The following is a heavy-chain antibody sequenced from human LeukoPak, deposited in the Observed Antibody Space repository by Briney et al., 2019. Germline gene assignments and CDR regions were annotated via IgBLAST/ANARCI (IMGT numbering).Heavy chain of an antibody. CDR3: ARGLLGYYYYYMDV. J-gene: IGHJ6*03. V-gene: IGHV1-8*01. D-gene: IGHD2-21*01. CDR2: MNPKTGTT. Sequence: VASVKVSCKASRSTFKTYDIHWVRQTRGQGLEWMAWMNPKTGTTGYATTFQGRISMTSNTSISTAYMELSSVRPEDTGIYYCARGLLGYYYYYMDVWGEGTTVTVSS. CDR1: RSTFKTYD.